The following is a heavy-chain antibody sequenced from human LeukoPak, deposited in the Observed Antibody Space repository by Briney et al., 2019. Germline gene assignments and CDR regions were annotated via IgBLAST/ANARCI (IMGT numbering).Heavy chain of an antibody. CDR1: GGSISSGSYY. Sequence: TLPLTCTVSGGSISSGSYYWSWIRQPAGKGLEWIGRIYTSGSTNYIPSLKSRVTISVDTSKNQFSLKLSSVTAEDTAVYYCAREAKWLAPNDAFDIWGQGTMVTVSS. CDR3: AREAKWLAPNDAFDI. V-gene: IGHV4-61*02. CDR2: IYTSGST. J-gene: IGHJ3*02. D-gene: IGHD6-19*01.